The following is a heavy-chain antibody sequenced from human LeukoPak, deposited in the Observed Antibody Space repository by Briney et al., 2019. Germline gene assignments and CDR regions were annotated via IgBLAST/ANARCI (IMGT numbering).Heavy chain of an antibody. CDR2: ISGSGGST. V-gene: IGHV3-23*01. J-gene: IGHJ4*02. D-gene: IGHD3-10*01. CDR1: GFTFSSYA. Sequence: SGGSLRLSCAASGFTFSSYAMSWVRQAPGKGLEWVSAISGSGGSTYYADSVKGRFIISRDNSKNTLYLQMNSLRAEDTAVYYCAKARLLWFGEFDYWGQGTLVTVSS. CDR3: AKARLLWFGEFDY.